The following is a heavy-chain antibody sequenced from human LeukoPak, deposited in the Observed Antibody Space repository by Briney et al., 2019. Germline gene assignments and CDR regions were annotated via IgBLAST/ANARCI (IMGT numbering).Heavy chain of an antibody. J-gene: IGHJ4*02. CDR1: GFTFSSYA. V-gene: IGHV3-23*01. D-gene: IGHD3-10*01. CDR2: ISDSGGST. CDR3: AKDLGGEGGSGFPGY. Sequence: PGGSLRLSCAASGFTFSSYAMSWVRQAPGKGLEWVSTISDSGGSTFYADSVKGRFTISRDNSKNTLYLQMNSLRVEDTAVYYCAKDLGGEGGSGFPGYWGQGTLVTVSS.